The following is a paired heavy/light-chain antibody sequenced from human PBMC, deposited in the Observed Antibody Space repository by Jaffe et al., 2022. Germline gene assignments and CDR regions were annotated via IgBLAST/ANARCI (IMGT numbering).Light chain of an antibody. CDR1: QSVGTY. J-gene: IGKJ4*01. CDR2: DAS. CDR3: HQRSAWPPS. V-gene: IGKV3-11*01. Sequence: EIVLTQSPATLSLSPGERATLSCRASQSVGTYLAWYQQIPGQAPSLLIYDASNRAAAIPARFSGSGSGTDFTLTISSLEPEDFAVYYCHQRSAWPPSFGGGTKVEIK.
Heavy chain of an antibody. CDR2: INWNSGNK. D-gene: IGHD4-17*01. J-gene: IGHJ3*01. V-gene: IGHV3-9*01. Sequence: EMQLVESGGGLVQPGGSLRLSCSASGFTFHDYAMNWVRQVPGKGLEWVSTINWNSGNKDYADSVKGRFTISRDNAKNSLYLQMNSLGAEDTALYYCVKGATTVTLGLDAFDVWGQGTMVTVSS. CDR1: GFTFHDYA. CDR3: VKGATTVTLGLDAFDV.